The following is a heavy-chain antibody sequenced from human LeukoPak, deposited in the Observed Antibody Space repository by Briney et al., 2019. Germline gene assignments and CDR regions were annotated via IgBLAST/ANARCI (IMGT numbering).Heavy chain of an antibody. Sequence: GGSLRLSCAASGFTFSSYEMHWVRQAPGKGLEWISYISGSGSTIHYADSVKGRFTISRDNAKNSLYLQMNSLRAEDTTVYYCARDRSGSSGDFDMWGQGTMVTVSS. CDR1: GFTFSSYE. J-gene: IGHJ3*02. CDR2: ISGSGSTI. V-gene: IGHV3-48*03. CDR3: ARDRSGSSGDFDM. D-gene: IGHD6-19*01.